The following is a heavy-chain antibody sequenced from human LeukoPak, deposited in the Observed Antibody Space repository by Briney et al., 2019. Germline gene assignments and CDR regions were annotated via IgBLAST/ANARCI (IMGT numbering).Heavy chain of an antibody. V-gene: IGHV4-59*01. CDR3: ARVLPYSSGWGVDY. D-gene: IGHD6-19*01. J-gene: IGHJ4*02. CDR2: IYYSGST. Sequence: SETLSLTCTVSGGSIRSYYWSWIRQPPGKGLEWIGYIYYSGSTNYNPSLKSRVTISVDTSKNQFSLNLSSVTAADTAVYYCARVLPYSSGWGVDYWGQGTLVTVSS. CDR1: GGSIRSYY.